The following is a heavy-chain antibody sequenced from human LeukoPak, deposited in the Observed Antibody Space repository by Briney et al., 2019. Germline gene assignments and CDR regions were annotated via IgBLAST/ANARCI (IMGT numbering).Heavy chain of an antibody. J-gene: IGHJ5*02. Sequence: PSETLSITCAVYGGSFSGYYWSWIRQPRGKGLEWIGEINHSGSTNYNPSLKSRVTISVDTSKNQFSLKLSSVTAADTAVYYCARVRYPAGFDPWGQGTLVTVSS. CDR3: ARVRYPAGFDP. D-gene: IGHD1-14*01. CDR1: GGSFSGYY. CDR2: INHSGST. V-gene: IGHV4-34*01.